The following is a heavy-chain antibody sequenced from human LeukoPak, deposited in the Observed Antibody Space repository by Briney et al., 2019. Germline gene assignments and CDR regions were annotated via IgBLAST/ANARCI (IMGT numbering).Heavy chain of an antibody. Sequence: PGGSLRLSCAASGFTFSSYAMSWVRHAPGKGLEWVSAISGSGGSTYYADSVKGRCTISRDNSKNTLYLQMNSLRAEDTAVYYCAKDVLDYGSGSWILTNAFDIWGQGTMVTVSS. J-gene: IGHJ3*02. CDR3: AKDVLDYGSGSWILTNAFDI. V-gene: IGHV3-23*01. CDR2: ISGSGGST. D-gene: IGHD3-10*01. CDR1: GFTFSSYA.